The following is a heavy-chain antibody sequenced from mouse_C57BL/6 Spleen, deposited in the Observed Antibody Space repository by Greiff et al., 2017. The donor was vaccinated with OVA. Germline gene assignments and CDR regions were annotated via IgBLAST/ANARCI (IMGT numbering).Heavy chain of an antibody. CDR2: IYPRSGNT. D-gene: IGHD3-2*02. Sequence: QVQLKESGAELARPGASVKLSCKASGYTFTSYGISWVKQRTGQGLEWIGEIYPRSGNTYYNEKFKGKATLTADKSSSTAYMELRSLTSEDSAVYFCARMGTAQAMFAYWGQGTLVTVSA. J-gene: IGHJ3*01. CDR1: GYTFTSYG. CDR3: ARMGTAQAMFAY. V-gene: IGHV1-81*01.